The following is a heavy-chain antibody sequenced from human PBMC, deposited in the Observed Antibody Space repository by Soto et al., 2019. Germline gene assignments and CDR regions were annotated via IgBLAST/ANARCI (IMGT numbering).Heavy chain of an antibody. J-gene: IGHJ4*02. Sequence: QVQLQESGPGLMKPSQTLSLTCTVSGGSISGTAYYWSWIRQQPGTGLEWIGYIYYSGSTYYNPSLKSRVTISVDTSKNQFSLKLSSVTAADTAVYYCARGRWLQSFEYWGQGTLVTVSS. CDR3: ARGRWLQSFEY. V-gene: IGHV4-31*03. D-gene: IGHD5-12*01. CDR2: IYYSGST. CDR1: GGSISGTAYY.